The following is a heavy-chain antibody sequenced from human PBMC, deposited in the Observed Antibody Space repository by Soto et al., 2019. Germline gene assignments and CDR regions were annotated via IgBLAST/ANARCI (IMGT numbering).Heavy chain of an antibody. J-gene: IGHJ5*02. V-gene: IGHV3-11*06. CDR2: ISPGSRYP. CDR3: VRGGGGGLFDP. CDR1: GFTFVDSY. Sequence: GGSLRLSCAGSGFTFVDSYMSWVRQAPGKGLEWLSYISPGSRYPAYADSVKGRFTISRDNAKRSLYLQMMSLTAEDTAIYYCVRGGGGGLFDPWGQGTMVTVSS. D-gene: IGHD2-15*01.